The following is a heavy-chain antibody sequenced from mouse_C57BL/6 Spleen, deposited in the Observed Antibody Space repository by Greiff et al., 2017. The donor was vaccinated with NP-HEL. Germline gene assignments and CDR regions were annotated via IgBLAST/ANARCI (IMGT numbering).Heavy chain of an antibody. CDR3: VREGSYGYDQAWFAY. D-gene: IGHD2-2*01. J-gene: IGHJ3*01. CDR2: IRSKSSNYAT. Sequence: EVKLVESGGGLVQPKGTLKLSCAASGFNFNTYAMHWVRQAPGKGLEWVARIRSKSSNYATYYADSVKDRFTISRDDSQSMLYLQMNNLKTEDTAMYYCVREGSYGYDQAWFAYWGQGTLVTVSA. CDR1: GFNFNTYA. V-gene: IGHV10-3*01.